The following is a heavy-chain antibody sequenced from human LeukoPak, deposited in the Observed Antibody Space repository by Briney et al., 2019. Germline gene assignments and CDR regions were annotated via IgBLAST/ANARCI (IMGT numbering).Heavy chain of an antibody. CDR1: GGSFSGYY. CDR2: INHSGST. Sequence: SETLSLTCAVYGGSFSGYYWSWIRQPPGKGLEWIGEINHSGSTNYNPSLKSRVTISVDTSKNQFSLKLSSVTAADTAVYYCARVGEGGYLVYYFDYWGQGTLVTVSS. J-gene: IGHJ4*02. V-gene: IGHV4-34*01. CDR3: ARVGEGGYLVYYFDY. D-gene: IGHD3-22*01.